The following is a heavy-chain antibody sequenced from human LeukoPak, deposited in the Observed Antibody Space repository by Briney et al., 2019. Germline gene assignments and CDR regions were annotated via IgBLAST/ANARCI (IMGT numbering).Heavy chain of an antibody. CDR2: INHSGST. D-gene: IGHD3-10*01. CDR3: ARIRRLLWFGELLGYFDY. V-gene: IGHV4-34*01. J-gene: IGHJ4*02. Sequence: SETLSLTCAVYGGSFSGYYLSWIRQPPGKGLEWIGEINHSGSTNYNPSLKSRVTISVDTSKNQFSLKLSSVTAADTAVYYCARIRRLLWFGELLGYFDYWGQGTLVTVSS. CDR1: GGSFSGYY.